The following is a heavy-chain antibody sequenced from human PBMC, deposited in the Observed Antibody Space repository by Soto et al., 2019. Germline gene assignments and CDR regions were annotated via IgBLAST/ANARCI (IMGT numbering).Heavy chain of an antibody. CDR3: ARGVGDYDFWSGQWWFDP. D-gene: IGHD3-3*01. CDR2: ISAYNGNT. J-gene: IGHJ5*02. Sequence: ASVKVSCKASGYTFTSYGISWVRQAPGQGLEWMGWISAYNGNTNYAQKLQGRVTMTTDTSTSTAYMELRSLRSDDTAVYYCARGVGDYDFWSGQWWFDPWGQGTLVTVSS. CDR1: GYTFTSYG. V-gene: IGHV1-18*01.